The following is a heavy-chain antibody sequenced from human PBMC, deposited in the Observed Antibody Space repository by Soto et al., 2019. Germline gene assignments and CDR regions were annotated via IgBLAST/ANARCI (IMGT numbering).Heavy chain of an antibody. CDR3: GRGRSGQIVVFY. CDR1: GYTFTGHY. V-gene: IGHV1-2*02. J-gene: IGHJ4*02. D-gene: IGHD1-26*01. CDR2: IGPESGAT. Sequence: ASVKVSCKASGYTFTGHYIHWVRQAPQQGPEWMGEIGPESGATRYAQRFQGRVTMTMDTSITTVYMELKNLSPDDTAVYYCGRGRSGQIVVFYWGQGTPVTVSS.